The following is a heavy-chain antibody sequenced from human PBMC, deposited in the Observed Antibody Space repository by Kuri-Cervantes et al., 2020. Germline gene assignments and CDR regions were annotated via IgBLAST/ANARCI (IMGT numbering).Heavy chain of an antibody. CDR3: VRALRYGSWLMAV. D-gene: IGHD3-10*01. V-gene: IGHV3-30*01. CDR2: MSCDGSNK. CDR1: GFTFSSYA. Sequence: GGSLRLSCAASGFTFSSYAMHWVRQAPGKGLEWVAVMSCDGSNKYYADSVKGRFTISRDNSKNTLYLQMNSLRAEDMAVYYCVRALRYGSWLMAVWGQGTTVTVSS. J-gene: IGHJ6*02.